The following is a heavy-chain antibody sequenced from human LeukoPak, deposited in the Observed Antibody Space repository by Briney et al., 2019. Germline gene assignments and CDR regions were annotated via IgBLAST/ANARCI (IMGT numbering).Heavy chain of an antibody. V-gene: IGHV1-46*01. D-gene: IGHD4-17*01. CDR1: GYTFTSYY. CDR3: ARASLYGDYLS. Sequence: ASVKLSCTASGYTFTSYYVHWVQQAPGQGLEWMGIINPSGGSTSYAQKFQGRVTMTRDTSTSTVYMELSSLRSEDTAVYYCARASLYGDYLSWGQGTLVTVSS. J-gene: IGHJ5*02. CDR2: INPSGGST.